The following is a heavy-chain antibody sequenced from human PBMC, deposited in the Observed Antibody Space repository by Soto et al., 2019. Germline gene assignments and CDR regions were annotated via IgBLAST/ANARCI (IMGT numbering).Heavy chain of an antibody. D-gene: IGHD5-12*01. J-gene: IGHJ5*02. CDR3: AKVPYSGYAYWFDP. V-gene: IGHV3-9*01. CDR1: GFTFDDYA. Sequence: EVQLVESGGGLVQPGRSLRLSCAASGFTFDDYAMHWVRQAPGKGLEWVSGISWYSGSIGFADSVEGRFTFSRDNAKNSLYLQMNSLRAEDTALYYCAKVPYSGYAYWFDPWGQGTLVTVSS. CDR2: ISWYSGSI.